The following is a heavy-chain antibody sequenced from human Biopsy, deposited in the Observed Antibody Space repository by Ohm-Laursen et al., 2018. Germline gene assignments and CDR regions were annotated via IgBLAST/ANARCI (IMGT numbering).Heavy chain of an antibody. CDR1: GGSISSDY. V-gene: IGHV4-59*01. CDR3: ARESNSTGWPYYYYYGMDV. D-gene: IGHD2/OR15-2a*01. Sequence: DTLSLTCPVSGGSISSDYWSWIRQTPGKGLERIGFIYYSGSTNYNPSLKIRVTISVDTSKNQFSLRLNSVTAADTAVDYCARESNSTGWPYYYYYGMDVWGQGTTVTVSS. J-gene: IGHJ6*02. CDR2: IYYSGST.